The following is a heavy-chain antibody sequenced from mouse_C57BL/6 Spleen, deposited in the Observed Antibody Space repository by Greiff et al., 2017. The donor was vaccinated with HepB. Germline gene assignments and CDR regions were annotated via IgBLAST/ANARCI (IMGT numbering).Heavy chain of an antibody. D-gene: IGHD1-1*01. CDR2: ISDGGSYT. J-gene: IGHJ1*03. Sequence: DVQLVESGGGLVKPGGSLKLSCAASGFTFSSYAMSWVRQTPEKRLEWVATISDGGSYTYYPDNVKGRFTISRDNAKNNLYLQMSHLKSEDTAMYYCAKLLRGYFDVWGTGTTVTVSS. CDR3: AKLLRGYFDV. CDR1: GFTFSSYA. V-gene: IGHV5-4*01.